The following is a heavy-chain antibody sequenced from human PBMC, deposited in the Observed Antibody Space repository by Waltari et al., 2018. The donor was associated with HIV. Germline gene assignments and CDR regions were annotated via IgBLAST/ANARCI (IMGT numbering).Heavy chain of an antibody. CDR1: GYTLINFD. CDR3: ARNSSAKGNRYFYYGLDV. D-gene: IGHD3-22*01. Sequence: QVYLVQSGPVVKRPGDSVKISCKAHGYTLINFDVNWVRQAGGQGPEWLGWMNPNSGNTASPCIFEERVTMTTDVSTATAYMEMSGLTPEDTAIYYCARNSSAKGNRYFYYGLDVWGQGTPVTV. V-gene: IGHV1-8*02. CDR2: MNPNSGNT. J-gene: IGHJ6*02.